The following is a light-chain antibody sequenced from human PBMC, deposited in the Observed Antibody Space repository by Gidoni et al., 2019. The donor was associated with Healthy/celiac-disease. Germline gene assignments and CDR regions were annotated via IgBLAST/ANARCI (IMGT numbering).Light chain of an antibody. J-gene: IGKJ1*01. Sequence: EIVMTQYPATLSVSPGERATLSCRASKSVSSNLAWYQQKPGQAPRLLIYGASTRATGIPARFSCSGSGTEFTLTISSLQSEDFAVYYCQQYNNWPPWTFGQGTKVEIK. CDR1: KSVSSN. CDR2: GAS. V-gene: IGKV3-15*01. CDR3: QQYNNWPPWT.